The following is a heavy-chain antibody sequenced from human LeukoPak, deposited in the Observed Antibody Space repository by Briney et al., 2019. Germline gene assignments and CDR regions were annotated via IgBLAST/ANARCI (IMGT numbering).Heavy chain of an antibody. CDR3: AKIQASFYGGKARNYFDY. CDR1: GFTFSSYA. D-gene: IGHD4-23*01. CDR2: ISGSGGST. J-gene: IGHJ4*02. Sequence: GGSLRLSCAASGFTFSSYAMRWVGQAPGKGLEWVSAISGSGGSTYYADSVKGRFPISRDHYKNPLYLQMHSLRAEDKAVYYCAKIQASFYGGKARNYFDYWGQGTLVTVSS. V-gene: IGHV3-23*01.